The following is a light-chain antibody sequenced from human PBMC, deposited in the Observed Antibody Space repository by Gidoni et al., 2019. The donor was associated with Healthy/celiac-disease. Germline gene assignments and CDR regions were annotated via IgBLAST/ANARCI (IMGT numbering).Light chain of an antibody. V-gene: IGKV1-5*03. CDR3: QQYNSYR. Sequence: DIQMTQSPSTLSASVGDRVTITCRASQSISSWLAWYQQKPGKAPKLLIYKASSLESGVPSMFSGSGSGTEFTLTISSLQPDDFATYYCQQYNSYRFGQGTKVEIK. J-gene: IGKJ1*01. CDR1: QSISSW. CDR2: KAS.